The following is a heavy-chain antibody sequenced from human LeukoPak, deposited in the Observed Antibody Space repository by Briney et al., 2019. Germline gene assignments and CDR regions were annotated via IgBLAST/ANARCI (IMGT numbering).Heavy chain of an antibody. CDR2: IYFTGST. Sequence: SETLSLTCAVYGGSFSGYYWGWIRQPPGKGLEWIGTIYFTGSTYYNPSLKSRVTISVDTSKNHFSLKLRSVTAADTAVYYCARDGIPYMDVWGKGTTVTVSS. D-gene: IGHD5-24*01. CDR3: ARDGIPYMDV. J-gene: IGHJ6*03. CDR1: GGSFSGYY. V-gene: IGHV4-34*01.